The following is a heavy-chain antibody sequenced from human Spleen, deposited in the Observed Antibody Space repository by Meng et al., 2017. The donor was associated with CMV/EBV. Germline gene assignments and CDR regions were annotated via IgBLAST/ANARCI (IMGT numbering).Heavy chain of an antibody. CDR2: INHSGST. J-gene: IGHJ4*02. CDR1: GGSFSGYY. CDR3: ARDTPSGMATTPDY. D-gene: IGHD5-24*01. Sequence: QLQQWGAGLLKPLETLLLTCVVYGGSFSGYYWSCIRQPPGKGLEWIGEINHSGSTTYNPSLKSRVTISVDTSKNQFSLKLSSVTAADTAVYYCARDTPSGMATTPDYWGRGTLVTVS. V-gene: IGHV4-34*01.